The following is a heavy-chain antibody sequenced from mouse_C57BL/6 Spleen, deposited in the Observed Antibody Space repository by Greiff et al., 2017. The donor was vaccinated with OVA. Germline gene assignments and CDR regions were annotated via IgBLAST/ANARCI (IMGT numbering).Heavy chain of an antibody. CDR3: ACSYGNLAMAY. D-gene: IGHD2-1*01. CDR2: IDPNSGGT. J-gene: IGHJ4*01. CDR1: GYTFTSYW. V-gene: IGHV1-72*01. Sequence: QVQLQQPGAELVKPGASVKLSCKASGYTFTSYWMHWVKQRPGRGLEWIGSIDPNSGGTKYTEKFKSKATLTVDKSSSTTYMQLTSLTSEDSAVYYYACSYGNLAMAYWGQGTSVTVSS.